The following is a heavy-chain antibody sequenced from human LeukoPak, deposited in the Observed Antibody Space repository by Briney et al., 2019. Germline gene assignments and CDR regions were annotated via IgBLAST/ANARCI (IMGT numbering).Heavy chain of an antibody. CDR2: INHSGST. CDR1: GGSFSGYY. D-gene: IGHD3/OR15-3a*01. CDR3: ARGGLISLANTPLGAFDI. Sequence: SETLSLTCAVYGGSFSGYYWSWTRQPPGKGLEWIGEINHSGSTNYNPSLKSRVTISVDTSKNQFSLQLDSVTPEDTAVYYCARGGLISLANTPLGAFDIWGQGTLVSVSS. J-gene: IGHJ3*02. V-gene: IGHV4-34*01.